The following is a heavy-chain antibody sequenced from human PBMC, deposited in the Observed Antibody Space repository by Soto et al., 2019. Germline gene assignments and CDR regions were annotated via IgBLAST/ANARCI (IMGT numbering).Heavy chain of an antibody. CDR2: IYHRGST. V-gene: IGHV4-4*02. CDR3: ARLDCRSTSCSGDPFSI. J-gene: IGHJ3*02. CDR1: GGSLSSSSW. D-gene: IGHD2-2*01. Sequence: SQTLSLTFAVSGGSLSSSSWWSRIRPPPGKGLEWSGEIYHRGSTNYNPSLKSRVTISGDKSKHQFSLKLSSVTAADTAVYYCARLDCRSTSCSGDPFSISARRTIVPVS.